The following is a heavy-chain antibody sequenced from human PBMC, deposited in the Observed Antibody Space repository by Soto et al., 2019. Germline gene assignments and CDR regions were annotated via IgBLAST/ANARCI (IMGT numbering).Heavy chain of an antibody. CDR1: GFTFSSYG. J-gene: IGHJ6*02. D-gene: IGHD2-15*01. Sequence: GGSPRLSCAASGFTFSSYGMHWVRQAPGKGLEWVAVISYDGSNKYYADSVKGRFTISRDNSKNTLYLQMNSLRAEDTAVYYCAKADRFGDGYSSGGSCFPFYYYYGMDVWGQGTTVTVSS. CDR2: ISYDGSNK. V-gene: IGHV3-30*18. CDR3: AKADRFGDGYSSGGSCFPFYYYYGMDV.